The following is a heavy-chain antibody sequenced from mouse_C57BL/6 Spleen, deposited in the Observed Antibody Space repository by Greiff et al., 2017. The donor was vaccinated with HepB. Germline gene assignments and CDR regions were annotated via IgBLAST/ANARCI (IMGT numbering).Heavy chain of an antibody. CDR2: ISSGGDYI. CDR3: TRSDSSGYVEYFDV. Sequence: EVKLVESGEGLVKPGGSLKLSCAASGFTFSSYAMSWVRQTPEKRLEWVAYISSGGDYIYYADTVKGRFTISRDNARNTLYLQMSSLTSEDTAMYYCTRSDSSGYVEYFDVWGTGTTVTVSS. J-gene: IGHJ1*03. D-gene: IGHD3-2*02. V-gene: IGHV5-9-1*02. CDR1: GFTFSSYA.